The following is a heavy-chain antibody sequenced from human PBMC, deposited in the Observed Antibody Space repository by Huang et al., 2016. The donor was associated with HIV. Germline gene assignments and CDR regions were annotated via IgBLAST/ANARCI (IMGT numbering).Heavy chain of an antibody. D-gene: IGHD6-19*01. V-gene: IGHV3-30*18. CDR2: TSADGSGQ. CDR3: AKDQGQWLAYFDS. CDR1: GITFRNYA. Sequence: VRLVQSGGGVVQPGRSLRLSCAASGITFRNYAMHWVRQAPGKGMEGGAGTSADGSGQYDVDSVKGRFIISKDNSNETLFLEMRSLKSEDTAVYFCAKDQGQWLAYFDSWGQGTLVTVSS. J-gene: IGHJ4*02.